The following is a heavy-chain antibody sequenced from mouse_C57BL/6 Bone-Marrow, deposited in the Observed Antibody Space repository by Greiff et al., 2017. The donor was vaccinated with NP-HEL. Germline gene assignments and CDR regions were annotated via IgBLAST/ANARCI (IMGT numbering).Heavy chain of an antibody. Sequence: VQLQQSGAELAKPGASVKLSCKASGYTFTSYWMHWVKQRPGQGLEWIGYINPSSGYTKYNQKFKAKATLTADKSSSTAYMQLSSLTYEDSAVYYCARRVYEGYYAWFAYWGQGTLVTVSA. D-gene: IGHD2-3*01. V-gene: IGHV1-7*01. CDR2: INPSSGYT. J-gene: IGHJ3*01. CDR3: ARRVYEGYYAWFAY. CDR1: GYTFTSYW.